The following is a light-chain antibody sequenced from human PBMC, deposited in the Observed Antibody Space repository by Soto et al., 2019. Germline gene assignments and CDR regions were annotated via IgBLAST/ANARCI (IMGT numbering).Light chain of an antibody. J-gene: IGKJ3*01. V-gene: IGKV1-33*01. CDR3: QQYDNLPSFT. CDR2: DAS. CDR1: QDISNY. Sequence: DIQMTQSPSSLSASVGDRVTITCQASQDISNYLNWYQQKPGKAPKLLIYDASNLETGVPSRFSGSGSGTDFTFTISSLQPEDIATYYCQQYDNLPSFTFGLGPKWISN.